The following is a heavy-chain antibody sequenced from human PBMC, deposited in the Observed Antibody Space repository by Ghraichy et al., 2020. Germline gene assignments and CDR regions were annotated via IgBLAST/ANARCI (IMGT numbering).Heavy chain of an antibody. CDR3: ARHTRDCSGGSCYFGY. V-gene: IGHV4-39*07. D-gene: IGHD2-15*01. CDR2: IYYSGST. Sequence: SETLSLTCTVSGGSISSSSYYWGWIRQPPGKGLEWIGSIYYSGSTYYNPSLKSRVTISVDTSKNQFSLKLSSVTAADTAVYYCARHTRDCSGGSCYFGYWGPGPLVT. CDR1: GGSISSSSYY. J-gene: IGHJ4*02.